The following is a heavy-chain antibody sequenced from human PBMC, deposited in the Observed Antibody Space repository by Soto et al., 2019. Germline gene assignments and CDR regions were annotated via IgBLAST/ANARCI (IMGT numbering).Heavy chain of an antibody. CDR3: TRDLTIVPATHTRLENYGMDV. V-gene: IGHV1-18*01. CDR1: GYSFTSYG. D-gene: IGHD2-2*01. CDR2: ISPYNGHI. J-gene: IGHJ6*02. Sequence: QVQLVQSAAEVKKPGASVKVSCKASGYSFTSYGVSWVRRAPGQGLEWMGWISPYNGHIQFVQRLQGRVSMTTDTSTKTAHMELRNLRSDDTAQYYCTRDLTIVPATHTRLENYGMDVWGQGTTVVVSS.